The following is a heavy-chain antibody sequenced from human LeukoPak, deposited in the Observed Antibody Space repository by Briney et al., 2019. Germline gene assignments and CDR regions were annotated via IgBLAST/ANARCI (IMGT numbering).Heavy chain of an antibody. Sequence: SETLSLTCAVYGGSFSGYYWSWIRQPPGKGLEWIGEINHSGSTNYNLSLKSRVTISVDTSKNQFSLKLSSVTAADTAVYYCARERRSITMVRGRAGAFDIWGQGTMVTVSS. J-gene: IGHJ3*02. CDR3: ARERRSITMVRGRAGAFDI. D-gene: IGHD3-10*01. CDR1: GGSFSGYY. CDR2: INHSGST. V-gene: IGHV4-34*01.